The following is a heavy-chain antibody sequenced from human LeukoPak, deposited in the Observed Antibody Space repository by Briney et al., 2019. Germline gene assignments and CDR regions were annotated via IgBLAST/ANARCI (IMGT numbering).Heavy chain of an antibody. CDR1: GGSISSGGSY. Sequence: SQTLSLTCTVSGGSISSGGSYWSWIRQHPGKGLEWIGCIYYSGSTYYNPSLKSRVTMSVDTSKNQFSLKLSSVTAADTAVYYCARGCDSSGWYFSGYWGQGTLVTVSS. V-gene: IGHV4-31*03. CDR2: IYYSGST. J-gene: IGHJ4*02. D-gene: IGHD6-19*01. CDR3: ARGCDSSGWYFSGY.